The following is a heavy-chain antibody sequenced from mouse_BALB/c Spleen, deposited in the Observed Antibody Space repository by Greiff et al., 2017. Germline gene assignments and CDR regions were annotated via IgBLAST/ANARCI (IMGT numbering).Heavy chain of an antibody. CDR3: ARKGMITTFAY. CDR2: ILPGSGST. V-gene: IGHV1-9*01. J-gene: IGHJ3*01. CDR1: GYTFSSYW. Sequence: QVQLQQSGAELMKPGASVKISCKATGYTFSSYWIEWVKQRPGHGLEWIGEILPGSGSTNYNEKFKGKATFTADTSSNTAYMQLSSLTSEDSAVYYCARKGMITTFAYWGQGTLVTVSA. D-gene: IGHD2-4*01.